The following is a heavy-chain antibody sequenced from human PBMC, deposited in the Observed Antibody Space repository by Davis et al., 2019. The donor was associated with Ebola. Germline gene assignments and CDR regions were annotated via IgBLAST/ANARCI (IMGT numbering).Heavy chain of an antibody. J-gene: IGHJ6*02. CDR3: ARVRGTVTTGRYYYGMDV. CDR1: GGTFSSYA. V-gene: IGHV1-69*04. Sequence: AASVKVSCKASGGTFSSYAISWVRQAPGQGLEWMGRIIPILGITNYAQKFRGRVTITADKSTSTAYMELSSLRSEDTAVYYCARVRGTVTTGRYYYGMDVWGQGTTVTVSS. CDR2: IIPILGIT. D-gene: IGHD4-11*01.